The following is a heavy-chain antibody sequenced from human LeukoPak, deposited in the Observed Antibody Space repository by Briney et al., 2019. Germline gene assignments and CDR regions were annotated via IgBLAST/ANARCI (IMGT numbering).Heavy chain of an antibody. CDR1: GGSISSSSYY. Sequence: PSETLSLTCTVSGGSISSSSYYWGWIRQPPGKGLEWIGSIYYSGSTYYNPSLKSRVTISVDTSKNQFSLKLSSVTAADTAVYYRARHRITMIVVVPFADWFDPWGQGTLVTVSS. D-gene: IGHD3-22*01. J-gene: IGHJ5*02. CDR2: IYYSGST. CDR3: ARHRITMIVVVPFADWFDP. V-gene: IGHV4-39*01.